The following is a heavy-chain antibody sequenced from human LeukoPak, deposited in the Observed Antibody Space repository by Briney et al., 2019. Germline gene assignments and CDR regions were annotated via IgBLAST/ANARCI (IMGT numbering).Heavy chain of an antibody. CDR1: GGTFNSYA. CDR2: IIPIFGTA. V-gene: IGHV1-69*06. Sequence: SVKVSCKASGGTFNSYAISWVRQAPGQGLEWMGGIIPIFGTANYAQKFQGRVTITADKSTSTAYMELSSLRSEDTAVYYCARDGSYGTFDYWGQGTLVTVSS. CDR3: ARDGSYGTFDY. D-gene: IGHD5-18*01. J-gene: IGHJ4*02.